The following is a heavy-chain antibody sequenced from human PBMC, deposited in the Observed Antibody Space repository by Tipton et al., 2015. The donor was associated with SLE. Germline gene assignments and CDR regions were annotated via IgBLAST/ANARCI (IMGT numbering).Heavy chain of an antibody. CDR3: ARREWELIQLNYFDN. D-gene: IGHD1-26*01. CDR2: MLYSGVT. V-gene: IGHV4-39*01. CDR1: GDSISSSSYF. J-gene: IGHJ4*01. Sequence: TLSLTCTVSGDSISSSSYFWAWIRQPPGKGLEWIGTMLYSGVTSYNPSLKSRVTISVDTSKNQFSLKLNSVTAADTAVYYCARREWELIQLNYFDNWGQGTLVTVS.